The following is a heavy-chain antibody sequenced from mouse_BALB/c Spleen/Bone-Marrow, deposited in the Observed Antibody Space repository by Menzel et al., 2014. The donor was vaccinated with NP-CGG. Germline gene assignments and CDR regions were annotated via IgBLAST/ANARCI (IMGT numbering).Heavy chain of an antibody. CDR1: GFTFNTYA. Sequence: EVQVVESGGGLVQPKGSLRLSCAASGFTFNTYAMSWVRQAPGKGLEWVARIRSKSNYYATHYADSVKDRFTISRDDSRNILYLQMSNLNAKGVGMYYCMKQRDWLFDVWGAGTTVTVSS. CDR3: MKQRDWLFDV. V-gene: IGHV10-1*02. J-gene: IGHJ1*01. CDR2: IRSKSNYYAT.